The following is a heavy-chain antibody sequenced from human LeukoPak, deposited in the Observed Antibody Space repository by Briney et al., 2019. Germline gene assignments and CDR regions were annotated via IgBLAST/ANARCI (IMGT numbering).Heavy chain of an antibody. Sequence: SETLSLTCTVSGGSISSYYWSWIRQPPGKGLEWIGYIYYSGSTNYNPSLKSRVTISVDTSKNQFSLKLSSVTAADTAVYYCARGPPKYCSGGSCYHPPFDYWGQGTLVTVSS. V-gene: IGHV4-59*01. D-gene: IGHD2-15*01. CDR1: GGSISSYY. CDR2: IYYSGST. J-gene: IGHJ4*02. CDR3: ARGPPKYCSGGSCYHPPFDY.